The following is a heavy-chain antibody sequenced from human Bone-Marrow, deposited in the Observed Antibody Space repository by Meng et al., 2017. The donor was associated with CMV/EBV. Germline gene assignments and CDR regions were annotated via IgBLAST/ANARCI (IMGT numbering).Heavy chain of an antibody. V-gene: IGHV4-38-2*02. CDR1: GYSISSGYY. D-gene: IGHD6-19*01. J-gene: IGHJ4*02. CDR3: ARRYSSGWYDH. Sequence: GSLRLSCTVSGYSISSGYYWGWIRQPPGKGLEWIGEIYHSGSTNYNPSLKSRVTISVDTSKNQFSLKLSSVTAADTAVYYCARRYSSGWYDHWGQGTLVTVSS. CDR2: IYHSGST.